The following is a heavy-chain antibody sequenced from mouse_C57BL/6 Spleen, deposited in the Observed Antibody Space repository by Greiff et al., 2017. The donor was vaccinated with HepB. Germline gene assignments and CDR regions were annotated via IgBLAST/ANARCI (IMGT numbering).Heavy chain of an antibody. CDR1: GYTFTSYW. J-gene: IGHJ2*01. V-gene: IGHV1-69*01. CDR3: ARGDYSNYAGIDY. D-gene: IGHD2-5*01. Sequence: QVQLQQPGAELVMPGASVKLSCKASGYTFTSYWMHWVKQRPGQGLEWIGEIDPSDSYTNYNQKFKGKSTLTVDKSSSTAYMQLSSLTSEDSAVYYCARGDYSNYAGIDYWGQGTTLTVSS. CDR2: IDPSDSYT.